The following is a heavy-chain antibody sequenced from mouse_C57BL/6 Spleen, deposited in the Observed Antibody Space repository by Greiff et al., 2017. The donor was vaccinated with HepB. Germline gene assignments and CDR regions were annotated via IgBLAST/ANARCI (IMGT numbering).Heavy chain of an antibody. CDR2: ISYSGST. D-gene: IGHD1-1*01. V-gene: IGHV3-8*01. Sequence: EVQRVESGPGLAKPSQTLSLTCSVTGYSITSDYWNWIRKFPGNKLEYMGYISYSGSTYYNPSLKSRISITRDTSKNQYYLQLNSVTTEDTATYYCARGRVTTVEYFDVWGTGTTVTVSS. CDR1: GYSITSDY. J-gene: IGHJ1*03. CDR3: ARGRVTTVEYFDV.